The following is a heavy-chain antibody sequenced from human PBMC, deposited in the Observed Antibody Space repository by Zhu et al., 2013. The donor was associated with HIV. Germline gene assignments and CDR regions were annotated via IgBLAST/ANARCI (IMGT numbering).Heavy chain of an antibody. CDR3: ARASDGRYFAAHYYYYYGMDV. V-gene: IGHV1-69*12. J-gene: IGHJ6*02. D-gene: IGHD3-9*01. CDR2: IIPIFGTA. Sequence: QVQLVQSGAEVKKPGSSVKVSCKASGGTFSSYAISWVRQAPGQGLEWMGGIIPIFGTANYAQKFQGRVTITADESTSTAYMELSSLRSEDTAVYYCARASDGRYFAAHYYYYYGMDVWGQGTTVTVSS. CDR1: GGTFSSYA.